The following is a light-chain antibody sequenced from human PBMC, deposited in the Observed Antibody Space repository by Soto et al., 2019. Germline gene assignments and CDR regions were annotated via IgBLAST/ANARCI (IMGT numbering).Light chain of an antibody. CDR2: ASS. CDR1: QGIGNW. Sequence: DIQMTQSPSSVSASVGDRVTITCRASQGIGNWLAWYQQKPGKAPKLLIYASSPLQTGVPSRFSGSGSGADFALTISSLQPEDCATYWCLQTSSFPWTFGQGTKVEIK. J-gene: IGKJ1*01. V-gene: IGKV1-12*01. CDR3: LQTSSFPWT.